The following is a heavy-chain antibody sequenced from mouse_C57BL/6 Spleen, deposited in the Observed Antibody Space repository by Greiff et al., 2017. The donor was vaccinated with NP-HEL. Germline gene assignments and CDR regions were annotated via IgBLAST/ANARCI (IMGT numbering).Heavy chain of an antibody. V-gene: IGHV1-82*01. CDR2: IYPGDGDT. D-gene: IGHD1-1*01. J-gene: IGHJ3*01. Sequence: VKLVESGPELVKPGASVKISCKASGYAFSSSWMNWVKQRPGKGLEWIGRIYPGDGDTNYNGKFKGKATLTADKSSSTAYMQLSSLTSEDSAVYFCARSITTVVDPFAYWGQGTLVTVSA. CDR1: GYAFSSSW. CDR3: ARSITTVVDPFAY.